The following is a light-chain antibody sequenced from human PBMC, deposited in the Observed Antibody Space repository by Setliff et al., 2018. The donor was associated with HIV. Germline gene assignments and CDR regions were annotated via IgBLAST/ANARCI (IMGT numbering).Light chain of an antibody. CDR2: DVN. V-gene: IGLV2-14*03. J-gene: IGLJ1*01. CDR3: CSLTSTSSYV. CDR1: SSDVGGYNY. Sequence: QSALAQPASVSGSPGQSITISCTGTSSDVGGYNYVSWYQHHPGKAPKLMIYDVNKRPSGVSNRFSGSKSGNTASLTISGLQAEDEADYYCCSLTSTSSYVFGTGTKVTVL.